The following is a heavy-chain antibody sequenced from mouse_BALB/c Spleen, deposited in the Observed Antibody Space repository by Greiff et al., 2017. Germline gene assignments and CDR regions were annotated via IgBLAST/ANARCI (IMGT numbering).Heavy chain of an antibody. CDR2: ISYSGST. Sequence: VQLKESGPSLVKPSQTLSLTCSVTGDSITSGYWNWIRKFPGNKLEYMGYISYSGSTYYNPSLKSRISITRDTSKNQYYLQLNSVTTEDTATYYCARYGTGTGYFDYWGQGTTLTVSS. D-gene: IGHD4-1*01. CDR1: GDSITSGY. CDR3: ARYGTGTGYFDY. J-gene: IGHJ2*01. V-gene: IGHV3-8*02.